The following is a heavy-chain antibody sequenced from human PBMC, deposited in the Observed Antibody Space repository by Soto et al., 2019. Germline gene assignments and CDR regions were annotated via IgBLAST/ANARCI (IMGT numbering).Heavy chain of an antibody. CDR1: GGTFCSYA. V-gene: IGHV1-69*13. CDR2: IIPIFGTA. J-gene: IGHJ6*02. CDR3: ARGGAKGSRWHNRYYCMDV. D-gene: IGHD6-13*01. Sequence: SVKVSCKASGGTFCSYAISWVRQAPGQGLEWRGGIIPIFGTANYAQKFQRRVTFTADESTSTAYMELSSLGSEDTAVYYCARGGAKGSRWHNRYYCMDVWGQGTKVTVSS.